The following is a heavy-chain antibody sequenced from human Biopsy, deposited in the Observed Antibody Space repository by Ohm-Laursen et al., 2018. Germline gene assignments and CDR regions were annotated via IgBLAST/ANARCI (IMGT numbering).Heavy chain of an antibody. J-gene: IGHJ1*01. D-gene: IGHD3-9*01. CDR1: GGTFSNYG. Sequence: SVKVSCKAPGGTFSNYGVNWVRQAPGQALEWLGGNIPILGTGNYAQKFQDRVTVAPDTSTSTATMELRSLRSDDTAVYYCATKLTGYFHHWGQGTLVIVSS. CDR2: NIPILGTG. CDR3: ATKLTGYFHH. V-gene: IGHV1-69*06.